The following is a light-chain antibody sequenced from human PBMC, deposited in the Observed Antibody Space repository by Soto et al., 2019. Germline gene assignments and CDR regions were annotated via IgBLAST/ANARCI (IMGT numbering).Light chain of an antibody. CDR3: QQYKVWPLT. Sequence: EIVMTQSPATLSVSPGERATLSCRASQSVSSNLAWYQQKPGQTPKLLIYVASTRATGIPARFSGGGSGTEFTLRIRSLPAEGFGVYHWQQYKVWPLTFGGGTKVEFK. CDR1: QSVSSN. J-gene: IGKJ4*01. V-gene: IGKV3-15*01. CDR2: VAS.